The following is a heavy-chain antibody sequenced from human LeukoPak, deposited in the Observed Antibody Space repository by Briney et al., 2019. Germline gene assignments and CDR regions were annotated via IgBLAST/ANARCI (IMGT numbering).Heavy chain of an antibody. CDR1: GGSVSSYY. CDR3: ARGRTFDP. J-gene: IGHJ5*02. V-gene: IGHV4-59*08. Sequence: SETLSLTCTVSGGSVSSYYWTWIRQPPGKGLEWIGYIYNSGSTSYTPSLKSRVTISVDTSKNQFSLKLSSVTAADTAVYYCARGRTFDPWGQGTLVTVSS. CDR2: IYNSGST.